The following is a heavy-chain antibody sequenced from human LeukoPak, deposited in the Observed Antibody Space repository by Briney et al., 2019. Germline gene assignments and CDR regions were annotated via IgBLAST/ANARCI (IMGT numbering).Heavy chain of an antibody. CDR2: IYPGDSDT. D-gene: IGHD3-10*01. CDR1: GYDFTNYW. Sequence: GESLKISCKGSGYDFTNYWIAWVRQIPGKGLEWMGIIYPGDSDTRYSPSFQGQVTISADKSISTAYLQWSSLKASDTAMYYCARRVIRGVNWFDPWGQGTLVTVSS. V-gene: IGHV5-51*01. J-gene: IGHJ5*02. CDR3: ARRVIRGVNWFDP.